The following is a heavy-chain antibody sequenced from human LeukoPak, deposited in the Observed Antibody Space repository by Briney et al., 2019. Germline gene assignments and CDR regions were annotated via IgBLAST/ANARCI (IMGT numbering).Heavy chain of an antibody. V-gene: IGHV5-51*01. J-gene: IGHJ4*02. Sequence: RGESLKISCKGSGYSFTSYWIGWVRQMPGKGLEWMAIIYPGDSDTRYSPSFQGQVTISADKSISTAYLQWSSLKASDTAMYYCARLDYYDSSGYYANYFDYWGQGTLVTVSS. D-gene: IGHD3-22*01. CDR2: IYPGDSDT. CDR3: ARLDYYDSSGYYANYFDY. CDR1: GYSFTSYW.